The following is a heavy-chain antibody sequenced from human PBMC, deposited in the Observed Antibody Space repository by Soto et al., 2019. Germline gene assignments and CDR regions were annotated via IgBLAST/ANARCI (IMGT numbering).Heavy chain of an antibody. V-gene: IGHV4-61*01. D-gene: IGHD3-10*01. CDR1: GGSVSSGSYY. CDR2: IYYSVST. CDR3: ARGTLLWYFDY. J-gene: IGHJ4*01. Sequence: QVQLQESGPGLVKPSETLSLTCTVSGGSVSSGSYYWSWIRQPPGKGLEWIGYIYYSVSTNYNPSLKSRVTISVDTSKNQFSLKLSSVTAADTAVYYCARGTLLWYFDYWGQGTLVTVSS.